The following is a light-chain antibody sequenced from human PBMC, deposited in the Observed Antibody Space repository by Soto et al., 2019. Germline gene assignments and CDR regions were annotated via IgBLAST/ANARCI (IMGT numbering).Light chain of an antibody. CDR3: AAWDVSQPGYV. CDR1: TSDIGSNY. V-gene: IGLV1-47*02. CDR2: SNN. Sequence: QSVLTQPPSASGTPGQRVTISCSGSTSDIGSNYVYWYQHLPGTAPELLIYSNNQRPSGVPDRFSGSKSGTSASLAISGLRSDDEAVYFCAAWDVSQPGYVFGTGTKLTVL. J-gene: IGLJ1*01.